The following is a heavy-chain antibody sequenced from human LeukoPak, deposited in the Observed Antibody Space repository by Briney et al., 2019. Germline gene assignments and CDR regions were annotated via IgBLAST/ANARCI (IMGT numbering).Heavy chain of an antibody. J-gene: IGHJ5*02. V-gene: IGHV3-43D*03. CDR3: AKDIHIGHGSGWPES. Sequence: GGSLRLSCVGSGFTFGEYGMHWVRQVPGKGLEWVSHITWDGGSTYYAGSVKGRCTISRDNSKNSLYLQMNSLGAEDTALYYCAKDIHIGHGSGWPESWGQGTLVTVSS. CDR1: GFTFGEYG. D-gene: IGHD6-19*01. CDR2: ITWDGGST.